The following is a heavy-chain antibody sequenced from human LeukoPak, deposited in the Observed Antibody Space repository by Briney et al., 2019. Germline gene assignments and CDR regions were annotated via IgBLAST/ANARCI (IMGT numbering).Heavy chain of an antibody. V-gene: IGHV3-20*04. CDR2: INWHGGST. J-gene: IGHJ4*02. CDR3: ARANYSPYYFDY. Sequence: GGSLRLSCVASGFTFEDYGMSWVRQSAGKGLEWVSSINWHGGSTHYAESVEGRFTISRDNAKNSLFLQMNSLRAEDTALYYCARANYSPYYFDYWGQGTLVTVSS. D-gene: IGHD4-11*01. CDR1: GFTFEDYG.